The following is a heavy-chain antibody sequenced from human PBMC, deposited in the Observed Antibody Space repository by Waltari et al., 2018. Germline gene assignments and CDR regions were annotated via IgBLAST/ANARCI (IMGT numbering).Heavy chain of an antibody. V-gene: IGHV3-30-3*01. D-gene: IGHD6-13*01. CDR1: GFTFSSYP. J-gene: IGHJ4*02. CDR2: ISHDGTNK. CDR3: ARDSLPGTSWSYPH. Sequence: QVQLVESGGGVVQPGRSLRLSCAASGFTFSSYPMHWVRQAPGKGLEWVAIISHDGTNKYSVDSVKGRFTISRDNSKSTLYLEMDNMRAEDTAVYYCARDSLPGTSWSYPHWGQGTLVIGSS.